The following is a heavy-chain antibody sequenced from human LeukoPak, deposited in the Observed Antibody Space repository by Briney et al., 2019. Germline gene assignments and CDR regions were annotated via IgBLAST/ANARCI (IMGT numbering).Heavy chain of an antibody. Sequence: GGSLRLSCAASGFCFNRYAVGWVRQAPGKGLEWVSSISGSGGSTFFADSVKGRYTVSRDSSVFLQMESLRAEDTALYYCAQSTSMRYFFDLWGRGTLVTVSS. CDR1: GFCFNRYA. D-gene: IGHD2/OR15-2a*01. J-gene: IGHJ2*01. CDR2: ISGSGGST. CDR3: AQSTSMRYFFDL. V-gene: IGHV3-23*01.